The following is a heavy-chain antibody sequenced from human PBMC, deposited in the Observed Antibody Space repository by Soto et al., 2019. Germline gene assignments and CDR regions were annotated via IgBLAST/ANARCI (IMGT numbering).Heavy chain of an antibody. CDR1: GFTFGDYA. CDR2: IRSKAYGGTT. J-gene: IGHJ5*02. D-gene: IGHD6-13*01. Sequence: GSLRLSCTASGFTFGDYAMSWVRQAPGKGLEWVGFIRSKAYGGTTEYAASVKGRFTISRDDSKSIAYLQMNSLKTEDTAVYYCTRVNSSSWYRSRFDPWGQGTLVTVSS. V-gene: IGHV3-49*04. CDR3: TRVNSSSWYRSRFDP.